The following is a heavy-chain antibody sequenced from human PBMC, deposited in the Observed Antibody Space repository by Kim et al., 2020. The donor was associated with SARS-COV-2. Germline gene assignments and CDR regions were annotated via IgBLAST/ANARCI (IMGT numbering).Heavy chain of an antibody. CDR3: ATMTAALYYYGMDV. D-gene: IGHD6-13*01. Sequence: ADSVKGRFTSSSNSAKNSLYLQMNSLRAEDTAVYYCATMTAALYYYGMDVWGQGTTVTVSS. V-gene: IGHV3-21*01. J-gene: IGHJ6*02.